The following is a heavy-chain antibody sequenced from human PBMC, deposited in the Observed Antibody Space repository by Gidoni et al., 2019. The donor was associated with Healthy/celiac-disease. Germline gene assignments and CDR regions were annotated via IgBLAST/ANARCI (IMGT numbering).Heavy chain of an antibody. J-gene: IGHJ6*02. CDR1: GGTFSSYA. V-gene: IGHV1-69*01. D-gene: IGHD1-1*01. Sequence: QVQLVQSGAEVKKPGSSVQVSCKASGGTFSSYAISWVRQAPGQGLEWMGGIIPIFGTANYAQKFQGRVTITADESTSTAYMELSSLRSEDTAVYYCASSLRGTTFYYYGMDVWGQGTTVTVSS. CDR3: ASSLRGTTFYYYGMDV. CDR2: IIPIFGTA.